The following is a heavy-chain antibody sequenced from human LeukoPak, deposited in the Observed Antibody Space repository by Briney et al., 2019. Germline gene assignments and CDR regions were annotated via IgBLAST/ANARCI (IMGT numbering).Heavy chain of an antibody. Sequence: PSQTLSLTCTVSGGSISSGDYYWSWIRQPPGKGLEWIGYIYYSGSTYYNPSLKSRVTISVDTSKNQFSLKLSSVTAADTAVYYCARGMSMVQGVIGDWGQGTLVTVSS. CDR2: IYYSGST. CDR1: GGSISSGDYY. V-gene: IGHV4-30-4*01. CDR3: ARGMSMVQGVIGD. D-gene: IGHD3-10*01. J-gene: IGHJ4*02.